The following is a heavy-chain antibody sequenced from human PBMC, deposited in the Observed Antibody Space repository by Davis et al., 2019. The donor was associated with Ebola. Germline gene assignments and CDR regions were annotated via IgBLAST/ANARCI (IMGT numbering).Heavy chain of an antibody. D-gene: IGHD3-10*01. CDR3: ARDSYRIRELGNWFDP. V-gene: IGHV3-48*01. J-gene: IGHJ5*02. CDR2: ISSSGSTI. CDR1: GFTFSSYE. Sequence: GGSLRLSCAASGFTFSSYEMNWVRQAPGKGLEWVSYISSSGSTIYYADSVKGRFTISRDNSKNTLYLQMNSLRAEDTAVYYCARDSYRIRELGNWFDPWGQGTLVTVSS.